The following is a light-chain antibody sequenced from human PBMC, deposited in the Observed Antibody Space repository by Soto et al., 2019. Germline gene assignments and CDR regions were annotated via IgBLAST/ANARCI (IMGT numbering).Light chain of an antibody. CDR3: QQYNEWPPGT. Sequence: EIVMTQSPATLSVSPGERATLSCRASQSIGSKLAWYQQKPGQAPRFLIYGASTRATGIPARFSGSGSGTDFTLTISSLQSEDFAIYFCQQYNEWPPGTFGQGTRLDIK. V-gene: IGKV3-15*01. J-gene: IGKJ5*01. CDR1: QSIGSK. CDR2: GAS.